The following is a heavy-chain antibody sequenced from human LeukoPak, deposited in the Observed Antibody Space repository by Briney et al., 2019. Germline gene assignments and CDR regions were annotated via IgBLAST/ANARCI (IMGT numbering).Heavy chain of an antibody. D-gene: IGHD3-22*01. CDR3: ARDRYYYDTSGPPLDI. Sequence: SETLSLTCTVSGGSISSYYWSWIRQSPGKGLECIGYIHYTGSTNYNPSLKSRVTMSVDTSKNQFSLRLSSVTAADTAVYYCARDRYYYDTSGPPLDIWGQGTMVTVSS. V-gene: IGHV4-59*12. CDR2: IHYTGST. J-gene: IGHJ3*02. CDR1: GGSISSYY.